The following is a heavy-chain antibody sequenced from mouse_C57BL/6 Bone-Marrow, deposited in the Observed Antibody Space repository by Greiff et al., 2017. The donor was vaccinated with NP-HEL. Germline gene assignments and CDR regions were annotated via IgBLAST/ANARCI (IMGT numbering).Heavy chain of an antibody. D-gene: IGHD2-3*01. J-gene: IGHJ2*01. V-gene: IGHV1-66*01. CDR2: IYPGSGNT. CDR3: ARGDGYFDY. CDR1: GYSFTSYY. Sequence: VKLQQSGPELVKPGASVKISCKASGYSFTSYYIHWVKQRPGQGLEWIGWIYPGSGNTKYNEKFKGKATLTADTSSSTAYMQLSSLTSEDSAVYYCARGDGYFDYWGQGTTLTVSS.